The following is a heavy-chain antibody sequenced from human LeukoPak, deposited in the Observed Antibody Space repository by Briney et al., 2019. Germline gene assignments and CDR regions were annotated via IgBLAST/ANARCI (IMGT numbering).Heavy chain of an antibody. CDR3: ARMDYDFYYYYYYGMDV. J-gene: IGHJ6*02. CDR2: ISAYNGNT. D-gene: IGHD3-3*01. Sequence: ASVKVSCKASGYTFTSYGISWVRQAPGQGLEWMGWISAYNGNTNYAQKLQGRVTMTTDTSTSTAYMELRSLRSDDTAVCYCARMDYDFYYYYYYGMDVWGQGTTVTVSS. V-gene: IGHV1-18*01. CDR1: GYTFTSYG.